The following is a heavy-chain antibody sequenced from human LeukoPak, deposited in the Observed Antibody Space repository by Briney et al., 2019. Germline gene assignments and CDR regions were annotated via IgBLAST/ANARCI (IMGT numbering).Heavy chain of an antibody. CDR1: GFTFSSYW. CDR3: AKGDIVVVPAAPPFDY. Sequence: GGSLRLSCAASGFTFSSYWMSWVRQAPGKGLEWVANIKQDGSEKYYVDSVKGRFTISRDNAKNSLYLQMNSLRAEDTAVYYCAKGDIVVVPAAPPFDYWGQGTLVTVSS. D-gene: IGHD2-2*01. CDR2: IKQDGSEK. J-gene: IGHJ4*02. V-gene: IGHV3-7*03.